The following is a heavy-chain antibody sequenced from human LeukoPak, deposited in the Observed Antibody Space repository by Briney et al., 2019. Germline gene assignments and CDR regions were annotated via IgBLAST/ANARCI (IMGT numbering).Heavy chain of an antibody. D-gene: IGHD2-15*01. Sequence: ASVKVSCKGSGYTFTNYAVHWVRQAPGQRLEWLGWINPGNGDTKYSQNFQGRVTVTSDTSAATAYVELNSLTSEDTAVYYCARERWHCRVNCYSVYYYALDVWGQGTTVTVSS. J-gene: IGHJ6*02. CDR2: INPGNGDT. CDR1: GYTFTNYA. V-gene: IGHV1-3*01. CDR3: ARERWHCRVNCYSVYYYALDV.